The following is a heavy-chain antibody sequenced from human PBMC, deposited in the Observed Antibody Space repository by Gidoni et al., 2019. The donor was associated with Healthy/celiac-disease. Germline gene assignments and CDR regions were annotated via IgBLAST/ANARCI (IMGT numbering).Heavy chain of an antibody. Sequence: QVQLVESGGGVVQPGKSLRLSCAASGFTFRSFPMHWVRQAPGKGLEWVALISYDGNSDYYIDSVKGRFTVSRDNSKNMLYLQVHSLRAEDTAVYYCAKVGHTYGPAHYFEVWGRGTLVTASS. CDR1: GFTFRSFP. D-gene: IGHD5-18*01. J-gene: IGHJ4*01. V-gene: IGHV3-30*18. CDR2: ISYDGNSD. CDR3: AKVGHTYGPAHYFEV.